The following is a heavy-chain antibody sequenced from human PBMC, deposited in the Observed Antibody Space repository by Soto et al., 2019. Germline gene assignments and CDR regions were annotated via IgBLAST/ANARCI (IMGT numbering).Heavy chain of an antibody. V-gene: IGHV4-30-4*01. CDR1: GASISSDDYN. CDR2: IYYSRRT. CDR3: ARELSISPECFDD. J-gene: IGHJ4*02. D-gene: IGHD6-6*01. Sequence: PSETLSLTCTVTGASISSDDYNWIWLPQHPGEGREWIGYIYYSRRTLDSQSLKSRVTISIDTSKNQFSLKVNSVSVADTAVYYCARELSISPECFDDWGPGILVNVSS.